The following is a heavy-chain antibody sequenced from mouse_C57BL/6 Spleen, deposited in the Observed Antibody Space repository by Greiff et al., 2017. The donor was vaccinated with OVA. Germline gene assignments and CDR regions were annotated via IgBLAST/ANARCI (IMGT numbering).Heavy chain of an antibody. CDR3: ARGLGHFDY. CDR2: IDPSDSYT. Sequence: QVQLQQPGAELVMPGASVKLSCKASGYTFTSYWMHWVKQRPGQGLEWIGEIDPSDSYTNYNQKFKGKSTLTVDKSSSTAYMQLSSLTSEDSAVYYCARGLGHFDYWGQGTTLTVSS. J-gene: IGHJ2*01. CDR1: GYTFTSYW. V-gene: IGHV1-69*01. D-gene: IGHD3-3*01.